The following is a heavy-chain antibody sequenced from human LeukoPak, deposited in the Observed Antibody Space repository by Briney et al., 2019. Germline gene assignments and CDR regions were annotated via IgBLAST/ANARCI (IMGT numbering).Heavy chain of an antibody. D-gene: IGHD4-17*01. J-gene: IGHJ4*02. Sequence: GGSLRLSCAASGFTFSSYSMNWVRQAPGKGLEWVAFIRYDGSNKYYADSVKGRFTISRDNSKNTLYLQMNSLRAEDTAVYYCARGHTAVTRHFDFWGQGTLVTVSS. CDR3: ARGHTAVTRHFDF. CDR2: IRYDGSNK. V-gene: IGHV3-30*02. CDR1: GFTFSSYS.